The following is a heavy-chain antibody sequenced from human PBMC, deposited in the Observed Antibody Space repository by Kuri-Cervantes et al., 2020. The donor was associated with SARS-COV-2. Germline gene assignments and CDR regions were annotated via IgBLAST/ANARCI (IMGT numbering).Heavy chain of an antibody. D-gene: IGHD3-3*01. Sequence: GGSLRLSCEASGFTFSNYEMNWVRQAPGKGLEWVSYISSSGSTIYYADSVKGRFTISRDNAKNSLYLQMNSLRAEDTAVYYCARDSSRITIFGVVTRYGMDVWGQGTTVTVSS. J-gene: IGHJ6*02. CDR2: ISSSGSTI. V-gene: IGHV3-48*03. CDR1: GFTFSNYE. CDR3: ARDSSRITIFGVVTRYGMDV.